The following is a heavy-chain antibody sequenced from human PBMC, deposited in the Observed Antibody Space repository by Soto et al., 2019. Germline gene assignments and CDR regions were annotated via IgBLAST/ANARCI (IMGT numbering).Heavy chain of an antibody. CDR3: ARDRRGIMVFEVIVKQRDLFDP. CDR2: ISAYNGNT. J-gene: IGHJ5*02. D-gene: IGHD3-10*01. CDR1: GYTFTNYG. V-gene: IGHV1-18*01. Sequence: ASVKVSCKASGYTFTNYGISWVRQAPGQGLEWMGWISAYNGNTEYAQRLQGRVTMTTDTSTNTAYMELRSLRTDDTAVYYCARDRRGIMVFEVIVKQRDLFDPWGQRTLVTVSS.